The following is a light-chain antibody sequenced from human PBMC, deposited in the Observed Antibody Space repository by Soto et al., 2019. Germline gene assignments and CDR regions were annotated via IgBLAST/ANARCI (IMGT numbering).Light chain of an antibody. J-gene: IGKJ5*01. V-gene: IGKV3-20*01. CDR3: QHYDSLPIT. CDR1: QSVSSSY. Sequence: EIVLTQSPGTLSLSPGERATLSCRASQSVSSSYLAWYQQKPGQPPRLLIYGASSRDTGIPDRFSGSGSGTDFTLTISRLEPEDFAVFYCQHYDSLPITFGQGTRLETK. CDR2: GAS.